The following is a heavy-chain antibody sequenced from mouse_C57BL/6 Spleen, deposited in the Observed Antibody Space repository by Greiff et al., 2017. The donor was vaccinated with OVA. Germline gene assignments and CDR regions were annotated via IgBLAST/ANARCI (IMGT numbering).Heavy chain of an antibody. V-gene: IGHV1-80*01. CDR1: GYAFSSYW. J-gene: IGHJ3*01. CDR2: IYPGDGDT. D-gene: IGHD2-5*01. Sequence: VHLVESGAELVKPGASVKISCKASGYAFSSYWMNWVKQRPGKGLEWIGQIYPGDGDTNYNGKFKGKATLTADKSSSTAYMQLSSLTSEDSAVYFCARHYSNPFAYWGKGTLVTVSA. CDR3: ARHYSNPFAY.